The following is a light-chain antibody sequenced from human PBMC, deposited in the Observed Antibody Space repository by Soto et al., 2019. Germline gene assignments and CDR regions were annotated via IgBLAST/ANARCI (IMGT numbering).Light chain of an antibody. CDR2: DGF. Sequence: DIQMTQSPSTLSASVGDRVTITCRASQSINNWLAWYQQKPGKAPKLLIYDGFSLESGVPLRFSGSGFGTEFTLTISSRQPDDSATYYCQQYKRYSLTFGGGTKVAIK. CDR3: QQYKRYSLT. CDR1: QSINNW. J-gene: IGKJ4*01. V-gene: IGKV1-5*01.